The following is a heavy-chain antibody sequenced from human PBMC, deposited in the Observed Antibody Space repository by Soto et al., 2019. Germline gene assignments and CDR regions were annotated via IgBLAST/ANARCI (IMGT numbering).Heavy chain of an antibody. CDR2: IKPDGSDK. J-gene: IGHJ4*02. CDR1: GFTFHNYW. V-gene: IGHV3-7*02. Sequence: GGSLRLSCAASGFTFHNYWMGWVRQTPDKGLEWVANIKPDGSDKYYVDSVKGRFTISRDNAKNSLYLEMNSLRAEDTDVYYFGRQNYFDYRGQGTLVTVSS. CDR3: GRQNYFDY.